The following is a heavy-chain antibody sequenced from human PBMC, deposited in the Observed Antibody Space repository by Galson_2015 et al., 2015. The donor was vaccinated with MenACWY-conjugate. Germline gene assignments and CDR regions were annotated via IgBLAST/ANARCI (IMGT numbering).Heavy chain of an antibody. Sequence: SLRLSCAASGFTFNNYWMHWVRLPPGQGLVWISYIKADGSFSNYADSVKGRFTVSTDNAKNMVYLQMDGLGDEDTAVYFCARDNNWSFDSWGQGTLVTVSS. D-gene: IGHD1-1*01. V-gene: IGHV3-74*01. J-gene: IGHJ4*02. CDR1: GFTFNNYW. CDR2: IKADGSFS. CDR3: ARDNNWSFDS.